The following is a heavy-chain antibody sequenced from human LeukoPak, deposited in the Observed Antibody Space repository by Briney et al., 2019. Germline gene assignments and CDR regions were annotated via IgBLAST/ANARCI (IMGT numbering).Heavy chain of an antibody. CDR3: ARNQQLGGHSYYYYGMDV. V-gene: IGHV3-23*01. Sequence: GGSLRLSCAASGFTFSTSWMSWVRQVPGKGLEWVSGIRGGGVTTYYADSVKGRFTISRDNSKNTLYLQMNSLRADDTAIYYCARNQQLGGHSYYYYGMDVWGQGTTVTVSS. J-gene: IGHJ6*02. CDR1: GFTFSTSW. D-gene: IGHD3-16*01. CDR2: IRGGGVTT.